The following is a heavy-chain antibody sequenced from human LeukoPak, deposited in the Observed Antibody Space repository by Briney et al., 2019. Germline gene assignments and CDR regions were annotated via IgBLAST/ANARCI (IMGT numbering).Heavy chain of an antibody. V-gene: IGHV4-39*07. CDR1: GGSISSSSYY. CDR2: IYYSGST. J-gene: IGHJ3*02. Sequence: PSETLSLTCTVSGGSISSSSYYWGWIRQPPGKGLEWIGSIYYSGSTYYNPSLKSRVTISVDTSKNQFSLKLSSVTAADTAVYYCASSGYYPYALDIWGQGTMVTVSS. CDR3: ASSGYYPYALDI. D-gene: IGHD3-22*01.